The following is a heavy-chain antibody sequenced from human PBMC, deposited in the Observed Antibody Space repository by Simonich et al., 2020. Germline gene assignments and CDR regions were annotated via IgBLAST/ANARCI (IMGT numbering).Heavy chain of an antibody. CDR3: AREAGDLWYFDL. Sequence: EVQLVESGGGLVQPGGSLRLSCAASGFTFSSYWMHWVRQAPGKGLVLVSRINSDGSSTRYADSVKGRFTISRDNAKNTLYLQMNSLRAEDTAVYYCAREAGDLWYFDLWGRGTLVTVSS. D-gene: IGHD7-27*01. CDR2: INSDGSST. V-gene: IGHV3-74*01. J-gene: IGHJ2*01. CDR1: GFTFSSYW.